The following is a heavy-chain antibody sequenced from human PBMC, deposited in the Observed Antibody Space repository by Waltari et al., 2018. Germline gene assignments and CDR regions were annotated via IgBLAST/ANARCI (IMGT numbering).Heavy chain of an antibody. CDR2: INAGNGNT. V-gene: IGHV1-3*03. CDR3: ARGLPGTYYYDSSGYYFDY. Sequence: QVQLVQSGAEVKKPGASVKVSCKASGYTFTSYAMHWVRQAPGQRLEWMGWINAGNGNTKYSQEFQGRVTITRDTSASTAYMELSSLRSEDMAVYYCARGLPGTYYYDSSGYYFDYWGQGTLVTVSS. D-gene: IGHD3-22*01. CDR1: GYTFTSYA. J-gene: IGHJ4*02.